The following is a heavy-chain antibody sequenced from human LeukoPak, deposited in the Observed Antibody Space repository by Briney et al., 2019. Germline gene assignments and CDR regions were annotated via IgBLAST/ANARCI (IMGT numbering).Heavy chain of an antibody. J-gene: IGHJ1*01. V-gene: IGHV3-64D*06. CDR3: VKGGGSSRREYFQY. CDR1: GFTFSSYA. D-gene: IGHD6-13*01. CDR2: ISSNGGST. Sequence: PGGSLRLSCSASGFTFSSYAMHWVRQAPGKGLEYVSGISSNGGSTYYADSVKGRFTISRDNSKNTLYLQMSSLRAEDTAVYYCVKGGGSSRREYFQYWGQGTLVTVSS.